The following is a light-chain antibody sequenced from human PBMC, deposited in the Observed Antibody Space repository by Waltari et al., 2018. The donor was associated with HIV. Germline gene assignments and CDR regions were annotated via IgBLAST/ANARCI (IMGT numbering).Light chain of an antibody. CDR2: AAS. Sequence: DIQMTQSPSSVSASVGDRVTITCRASQGINQWLAWYQQKAGKPPKLLIYAASNLYSGVASRFRGSGSGTDFTLTIGSLQPEDFATYYCQQLDSFPRTFGPGTKVEI. J-gene: IGKJ1*01. CDR3: QQLDSFPRT. CDR1: QGINQW. V-gene: IGKV1-12*01.